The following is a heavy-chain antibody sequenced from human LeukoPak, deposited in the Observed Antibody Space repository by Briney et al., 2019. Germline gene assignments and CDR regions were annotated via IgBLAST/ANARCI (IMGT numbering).Heavy chain of an antibody. J-gene: IGHJ4*02. V-gene: IGHV4-61*02. CDR2: IYTSGST. CDR3: ASRPYDFWSGYYRKNLYYFDY. Sequence: SETLSLTCTVSGGSISSGSYYWSWIRQPAGKGLEWIGRIYTSGSTNYNPSLKSRVTISVDTSKNQFSLKLSSMTAADTAVYYCASRPYDFWSGYYRKNLYYFDYWGQGTLVTVSS. D-gene: IGHD3-3*01. CDR1: GGSISSGSYY.